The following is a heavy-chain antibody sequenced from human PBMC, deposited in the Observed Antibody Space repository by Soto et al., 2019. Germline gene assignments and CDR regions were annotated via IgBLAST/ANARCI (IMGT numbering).Heavy chain of an antibody. CDR3: ARVSYYGMDV. V-gene: IGHV4-4*02. CDR1: GGSISSSNW. Sequence: SETLSLTCAVSGGSISSSNWWSWVRQPRGEGVEWIGDIYHSASNNYTPSLKSRVTISVDKSKNQFSLKLSSVTAADTAVYYCARVSYYGMDVWGQGTTVTVSS. CDR2: IYHSASN. J-gene: IGHJ6*02.